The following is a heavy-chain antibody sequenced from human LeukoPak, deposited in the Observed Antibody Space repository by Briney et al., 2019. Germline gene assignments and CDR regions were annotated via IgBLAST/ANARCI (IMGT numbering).Heavy chain of an antibody. CDR3: ARALDV. Sequence: GGSLRLSCAASGFTFGAYAMSWVRQAPGKGLEWVSAIGHSGDKTYYADSVKGRFTISRDNSRNTLYLQMNSLRAEDTAVYYCARALDVWGQGTTVTVSS. CDR1: GFTFGAYA. J-gene: IGHJ6*02. V-gene: IGHV3-23*01. CDR2: IGHSGDKT.